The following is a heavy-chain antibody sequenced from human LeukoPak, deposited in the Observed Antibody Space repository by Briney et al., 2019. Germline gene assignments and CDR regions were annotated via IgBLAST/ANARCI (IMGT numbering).Heavy chain of an antibody. V-gene: IGHV1-2*02. CDR3: ARDPNLDYFDY. CDR2: INPNSGGT. CDR1: GYTFTGYY. Sequence: ASVKVSCQASGYTFTGYYMHWVRQAPGQGLEWMGWINPNSGGTNYAQKFQGRVTMTRGTSISTAYMELSRLRSDDTAVYYCARDPNLDYFDYWGQGTLVTVSS. D-gene: IGHD1-1*01. J-gene: IGHJ4*02.